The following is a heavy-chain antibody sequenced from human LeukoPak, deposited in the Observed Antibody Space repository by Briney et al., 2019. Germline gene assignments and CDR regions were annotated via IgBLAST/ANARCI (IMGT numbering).Heavy chain of an antibody. Sequence: EGSLRLSCAAYAFSFDAFAMTWVRQAPGRGLEWVSSINDNGDMTDYADSVKGRFTISRDNAKKYVFLEINSLRSEDTAIYFCAKAKRPWQWLGGFDPWGQGTLVIVYS. J-gene: IGHJ5*02. CDR2: INDNGDMT. V-gene: IGHV3-20*04. D-gene: IGHD6-19*01. CDR3: AKAKRPWQWLGGFDP. CDR1: AFSFDAFA.